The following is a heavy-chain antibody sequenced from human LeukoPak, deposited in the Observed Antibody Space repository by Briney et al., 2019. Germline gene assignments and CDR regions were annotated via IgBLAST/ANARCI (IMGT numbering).Heavy chain of an antibody. J-gene: IGHJ6*02. D-gene: IGHD4-23*01. CDR3: ANEVYYGGTPSGMDV. CDR1: GFTFSSYG. CDR2: ISYEGSNK. V-gene: IGHV3-30*18. Sequence: PGRSLRLSCAASGFTFSSYGMHWVRQAPGKGLEWVAVISYEGSNKYYADSVKGRFTISRDNSKNTLYLQMSSLRAEDTAVYYCANEVYYGGTPSGMDVWGQRTTVTVSS.